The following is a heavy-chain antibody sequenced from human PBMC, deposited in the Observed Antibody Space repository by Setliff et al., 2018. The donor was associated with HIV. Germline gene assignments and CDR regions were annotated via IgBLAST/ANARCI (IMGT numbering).Heavy chain of an antibody. J-gene: IGHJ4*02. CDR1: GGSISSGSYY. CDR2: MSASGSA. CDR3: ARRRSGSSYRFFNY. V-gene: IGHV4-61*09. D-gene: IGHD3-16*02. Sequence: PSETLSLTCTVSGGSISSGSYYWSWIRQPAGRGLEWIGHMSASGSAKYNPTLQSRVTLSVDPSNNQFSLNLTSVTAADTAVYYCARRRSGSSYRFFNYWGLGSLVTVSS.